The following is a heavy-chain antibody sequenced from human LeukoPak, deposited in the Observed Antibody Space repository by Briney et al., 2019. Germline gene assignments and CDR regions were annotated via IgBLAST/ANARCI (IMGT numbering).Heavy chain of an antibody. D-gene: IGHD2-15*01. Sequence: GGSLRLSCAASGFTLSSHWMHWVRQAPGKGLVWVSRISSDGSTTNYADSVKDRFTISRDNAENTLYLQMNSLRVEDTAVYYCTRRVSATRWFDPWGQGTLVTVSS. CDR1: GFTLSSHW. J-gene: IGHJ5*02. CDR3: TRRVSATRWFDP. CDR2: ISSDGSTT. V-gene: IGHV3-74*01.